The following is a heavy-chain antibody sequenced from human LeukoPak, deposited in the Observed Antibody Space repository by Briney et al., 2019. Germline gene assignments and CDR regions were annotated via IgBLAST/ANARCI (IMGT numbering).Heavy chain of an antibody. CDR1: GGTFSSYA. V-gene: IGHV1-69*01. J-gene: IGHJ5*02. Sequence: ASAKVSCKASGGTFSSYAISWVRQAPGQGLAWMGGIIPIFGTANYAQKFQGRVTITADESTSTAYMELSSLRSEDTAVCYCARMGGPLIHSSGPVNWFDPWGQGTLVTVSS. CDR2: IIPIFGTA. CDR3: ARMGGPLIHSSGPVNWFDP. D-gene: IGHD6-19*01.